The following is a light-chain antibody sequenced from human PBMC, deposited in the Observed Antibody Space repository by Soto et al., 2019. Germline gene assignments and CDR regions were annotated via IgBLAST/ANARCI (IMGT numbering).Light chain of an antibody. CDR3: QQSFSSPPWT. V-gene: IGKV1-39*01. CDR1: QNINSY. J-gene: IGKJ1*01. CDR2: AAS. Sequence: DIQMTQSPSSLSASVGDRVTITCRARQNINSYLNWYQQKPGKAPNLLIYAASSLHSGVPSRFSGSGSGTDFTLTISSLQPEDFATYYCQQSFSSPPWTFGQGTKVDIK.